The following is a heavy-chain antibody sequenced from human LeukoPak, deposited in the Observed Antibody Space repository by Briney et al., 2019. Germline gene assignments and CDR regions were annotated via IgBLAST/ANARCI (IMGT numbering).Heavy chain of an antibody. CDR2: ISSSGSTI. CDR1: GFTFSDYY. D-gene: IGHD3-16*02. J-gene: IGHJ4*02. V-gene: IGHV3-11*01. CDR3: AKKEPGRNVWGSYRPW. Sequence: GGSLRLSCAASGFTFSDYYMSWIRQAPGKGLEWVSYISSSGSTIYYADSVKGRFTISRDNSKNTLYLQMNSLRAEDTAVYYCAKKEPGRNVWGSYRPWWGQGTLVTVSS.